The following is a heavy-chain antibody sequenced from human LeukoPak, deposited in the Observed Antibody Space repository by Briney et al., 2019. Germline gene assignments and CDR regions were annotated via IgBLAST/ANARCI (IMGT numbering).Heavy chain of an antibody. D-gene: IGHD6-6*01. V-gene: IGHV4-59*08. CDR1: GGSISHYY. CDR2: VYYTGST. Sequence: SETLSLTCTVSGGSISHYYWSWIRQPPGKGLEWIGYVYYTGSTSYNPSLKSRVTISGDTSKNQFSLKLSSVTAADTAVYYCTRRGGSSSSDWFDPWGQGTLVIVSS. J-gene: IGHJ5*02. CDR3: TRRGGSSSSDWFDP.